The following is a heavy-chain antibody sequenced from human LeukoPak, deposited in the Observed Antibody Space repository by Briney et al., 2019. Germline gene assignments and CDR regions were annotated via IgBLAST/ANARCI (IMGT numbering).Heavy chain of an antibody. D-gene: IGHD3-22*01. CDR2: ISSSSTYI. Sequence: GGSLRLSCAASGFTFSSYTMNWVRQAPGKGLEWVSSISSSSTYIYYADSLKDRFTVSRDNAKNSLYLQMHSLRAEDTAVYYCARARYHYYDSSGYYSFDYWGQGTLVTVSS. CDR1: GFTFSSYT. J-gene: IGHJ4*02. V-gene: IGHV3-21*01. CDR3: ARARYHYYDSSGYYSFDY.